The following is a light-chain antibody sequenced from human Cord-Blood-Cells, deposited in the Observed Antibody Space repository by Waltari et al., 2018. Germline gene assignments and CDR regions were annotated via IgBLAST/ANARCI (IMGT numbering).Light chain of an antibody. CDR1: QSVSSN. J-gene: IGKJ5*01. V-gene: IGKV3-15*01. CDR3: QQCNDWAPGT. CDR2: GAS. Sequence: EIVITQSPATLSVTPGERATLSCRASQSVSSNLAWYQQKAGQAPRLLIYGASTRSTGISARFSGGGSGTEFTLTVSTLQSEDYAVYYGQQCNDWAPGTFGEGTRLKIK.